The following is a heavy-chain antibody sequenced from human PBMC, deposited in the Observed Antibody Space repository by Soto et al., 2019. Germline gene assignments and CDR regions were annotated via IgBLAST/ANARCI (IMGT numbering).Heavy chain of an antibody. J-gene: IGHJ5*02. D-gene: IGHD6-19*01. CDR3: ARGTGYSSGWYEH. Sequence: QVQLQESGPGLVKPSQTLSLTCTVSGGSISSGGYYWSWIRQHPGKGLEWIGYIYYSGSTYYNPSLKSRVXXSXDXXKNQFSLKLSSVTAADTAVYYCARGTGYSSGWYEHWGQGTLVTVSS. CDR1: GGSISSGGYY. V-gene: IGHV4-31*03. CDR2: IYYSGST.